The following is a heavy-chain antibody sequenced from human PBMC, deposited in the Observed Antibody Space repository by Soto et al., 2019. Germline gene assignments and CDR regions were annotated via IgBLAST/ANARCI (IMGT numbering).Heavy chain of an antibody. Sequence: QVQLQQWGAGLLKPSETLSLTCAVYGGSFSGYYWSWIRQPPGKGLEWIGEINHSGSTNYNPSLKCRVTLSVDTDKHQFSLKLSSVTAADTPVYYCARGRRDGYNYAYWGQGTLVTVSS. CDR3: ARGRRDGYNYAY. CDR1: GGSFSGYY. CDR2: INHSGST. J-gene: IGHJ4*02. V-gene: IGHV4-34*01. D-gene: IGHD5-12*01.